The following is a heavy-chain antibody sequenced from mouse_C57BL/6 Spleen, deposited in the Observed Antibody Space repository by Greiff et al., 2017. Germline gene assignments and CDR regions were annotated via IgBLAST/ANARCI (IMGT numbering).Heavy chain of an antibody. CDR2: ISYDGSN. Sequence: EVQLVESGPGLVKPSQSLSLTCSVTGYSITSGYYWNWIRQFPGNKLEWMGYISYDGSNNYNPSLKNRISITRDTSKNQFFLKLNSVTTEDTATXYCEISNYYGSSGYWGQGTTLTVSS. D-gene: IGHD1-1*01. CDR3: EISNYYGSSGY. V-gene: IGHV3-6*01. CDR1: GYSITSGYY. J-gene: IGHJ2*01.